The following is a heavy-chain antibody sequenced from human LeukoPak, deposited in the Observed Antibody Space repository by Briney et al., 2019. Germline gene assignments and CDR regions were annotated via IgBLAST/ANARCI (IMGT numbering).Heavy chain of an antibody. CDR1: GFTFSSYA. J-gene: IGHJ4*02. Sequence: KPGGSLRLSCAASGFTFSSYAMSWIRQPPGKGLEWIGEINHSGSTNYNPSLKSRVTISVDTSKNQFSLKLSSVTAADTAVYYCARVRLEWLLYAPYFDYWGQGTLVTVSS. CDR2: INHSGST. V-gene: IGHV4-34*01. D-gene: IGHD3-3*01. CDR3: ARVRLEWLLYAPYFDY.